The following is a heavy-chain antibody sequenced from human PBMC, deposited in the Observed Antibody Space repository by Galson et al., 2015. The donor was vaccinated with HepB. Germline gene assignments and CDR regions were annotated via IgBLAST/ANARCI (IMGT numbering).Heavy chain of an antibody. CDR1: GLTFSNYG. Sequence: SLRLSCAVSGLTFSNYGVSWVRQVPGKGLEWVSSISASGTYTFYADSVTGRFTISRDNSKNTVNLQMNSLRAEDTAVYYCANGCSITSCDNYFFHMDVWGKGTTVTVSS. J-gene: IGHJ6*03. CDR2: ISASGTYT. V-gene: IGHV3-23*01. D-gene: IGHD2-2*01. CDR3: ANGCSITSCDNYFFHMDV.